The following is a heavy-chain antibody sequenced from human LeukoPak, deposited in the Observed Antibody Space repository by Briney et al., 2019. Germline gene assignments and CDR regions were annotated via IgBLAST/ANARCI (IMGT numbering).Heavy chain of an antibody. Sequence: SETLSLTCTVSGVSISSYYWSWVRQPPGKGLEWIGYIYYSGSTNYNPSLKSRLTISVDTSKNQFSLKLSSVTAADTAVYYCARLGEYSSSWPFDYWGQGTLVTVSS. CDR1: GVSISSYY. J-gene: IGHJ4*02. CDR2: IYYSGST. D-gene: IGHD6-13*01. V-gene: IGHV4-59*08. CDR3: ARLGEYSSSWPFDY.